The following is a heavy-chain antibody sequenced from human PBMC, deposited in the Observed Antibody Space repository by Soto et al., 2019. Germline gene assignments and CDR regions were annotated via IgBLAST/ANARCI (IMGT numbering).Heavy chain of an antibody. CDR2: SVPLFGST. Sequence: QVQLVQSGAEVKKPGSSVKVSCQASGGTFSGYALTWVRQAPGQGLEWMGESVPLFGSTNYAQKFAGRITIIADESTSTGYMELSTLRSEDTAVYYCATHSLGTSSPPYFDNWGQGTLVTVSS. D-gene: IGHD2-15*01. J-gene: IGHJ4*02. V-gene: IGHV1-69*01. CDR1: GGTFSGYA. CDR3: ATHSLGTSSPPYFDN.